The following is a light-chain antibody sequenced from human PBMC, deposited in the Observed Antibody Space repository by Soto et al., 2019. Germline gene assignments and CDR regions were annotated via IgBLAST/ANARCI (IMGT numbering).Light chain of an antibody. V-gene: IGLV1-44*01. J-gene: IGLJ2*01. CDR3: AAWDDSLNGVV. CDR2: SNN. CDR1: SSNTGTNS. Sequence: QSVLTQPPSASGTPGQRVTISCSESSSNTGTNSVHWYQHLPGAAPKLLIYSNNQRPSGVPDRFSGSKSGSSASLAISGPKSEDEADYYCAAWDDSLNGVVFGGGTKLTVL.